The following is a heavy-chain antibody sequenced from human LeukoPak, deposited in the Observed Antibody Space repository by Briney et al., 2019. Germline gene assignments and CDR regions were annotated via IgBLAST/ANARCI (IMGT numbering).Heavy chain of an antibody. CDR2: ISISSNYI. D-gene: IGHD6-13*01. V-gene: IGHV3-21*01. CDR3: AKDRIAEAGTGASQH. CDR1: GFTFSRYS. Sequence: PGGSLRLSCAASGFTFSRYSMNWVRQAPGKGLEWVSSISISSNYIYYPDSLKGRFTISRDNAKNSLYLQMNSLRAEDTAVYYCAKDRIAEAGTGASQHWGQGTLVTVSS. J-gene: IGHJ1*01.